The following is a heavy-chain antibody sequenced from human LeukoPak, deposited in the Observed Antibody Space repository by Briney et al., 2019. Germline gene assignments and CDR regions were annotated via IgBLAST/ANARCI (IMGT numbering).Heavy chain of an antibody. V-gene: IGHV1-69*13. Sequence: ASVKVSCKAPGGTFSSYAISWVRQAPGQGLEWMGGIIPIFGTANYAQKFQGRVTITADESTSTAYMELSSLRSEDTAVYYCARERRIAAAGTFDPWGQGTLVTVSS. D-gene: IGHD6-13*01. CDR3: ARERRIAAAGTFDP. J-gene: IGHJ5*02. CDR2: IIPIFGTA. CDR1: GGTFSSYA.